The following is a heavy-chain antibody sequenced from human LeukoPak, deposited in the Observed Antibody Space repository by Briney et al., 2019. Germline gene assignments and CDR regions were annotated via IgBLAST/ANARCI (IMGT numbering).Heavy chain of an antibody. Sequence: PSETLSLTCTVSGGSLSSSSYYWSWIRQPPGKGLEWIGYIYYSGSTNYNPSLKSRVTISVDTSKNQFSLKLSSVTAADTAVYYCARGGGYCSGGSCYFDYWGQGTLVTVSS. CDR3: ARGGGYCSGGSCYFDY. CDR1: GGSLSSSSYY. D-gene: IGHD2-15*01. V-gene: IGHV4-61*01. J-gene: IGHJ4*02. CDR2: IYYSGST.